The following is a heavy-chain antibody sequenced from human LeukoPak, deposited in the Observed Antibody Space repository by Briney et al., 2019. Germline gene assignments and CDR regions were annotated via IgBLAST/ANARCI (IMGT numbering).Heavy chain of an antibody. Sequence: ASVKVSCKASGYTFTSYGISWVRQAPGQGLEWMGWISAYNGNTNYAQKLQGRVTMTTDTSTSTAYMELRSLRSDDTAVYYCARDSRSYCGGDCYADYWGRGTLVTVSS. CDR1: GYTFTSYG. D-gene: IGHD2-21*01. CDR3: ARDSRSYCGGDCYADY. J-gene: IGHJ4*02. CDR2: ISAYNGNT. V-gene: IGHV1-18*01.